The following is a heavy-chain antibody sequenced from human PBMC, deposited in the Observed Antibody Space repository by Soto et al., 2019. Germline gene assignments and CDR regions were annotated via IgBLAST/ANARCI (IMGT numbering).Heavy chain of an antibody. CDR3: VRGQWLPRGEY. CDR1: GGSFSGYF. CDR2: INHSGNT. Sequence: PSETLSLTCAVYGGSFSGYFWTWIRQPPGKGLEWIGEINHSGNTYYNPSLKSRVTVSVDTSENHFSLRLTSVTAADTAVYYCVRGQWLPRGEYWGQGNLVTVS. J-gene: IGHJ4*02. V-gene: IGHV4-34*01. D-gene: IGHD6-19*01.